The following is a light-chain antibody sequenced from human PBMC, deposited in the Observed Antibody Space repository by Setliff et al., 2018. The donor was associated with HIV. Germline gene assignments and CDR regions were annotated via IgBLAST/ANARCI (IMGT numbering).Light chain of an antibody. Sequence: QSALTQPGSVSGSPGQSITISCTATSSDVGDFDSVAWYQQHPGRAPKLMIYEVNNRPSGVSNRFSGSKSGNTASLTISGLQADDEADYYCSSYTTTSTLRVFGAGTKVTVL. CDR1: SSDVGDFDS. CDR2: EVN. CDR3: SSYTTTSTLRV. V-gene: IGLV2-14*01. J-gene: IGLJ1*01.